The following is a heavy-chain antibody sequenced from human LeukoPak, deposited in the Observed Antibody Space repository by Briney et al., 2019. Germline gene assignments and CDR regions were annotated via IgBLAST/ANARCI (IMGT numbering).Heavy chain of an antibody. J-gene: IGHJ4*02. CDR2: ISYDGSNK. CDR3: AKDRRGPTYYDFWSGYDHYFDY. Sequence: GGSLRLSCAASGFTFSSYAMHWVRQAPGRGLEWVAVISYDGSNKYYADSVKGRFTISRDNSKNTLYLQMNSLRAEDTAVYYCAKDRRGPTYYDFWSGYDHYFDYWGQGTLVTVSS. CDR1: GFTFSSYA. V-gene: IGHV3-30*18. D-gene: IGHD3-3*01.